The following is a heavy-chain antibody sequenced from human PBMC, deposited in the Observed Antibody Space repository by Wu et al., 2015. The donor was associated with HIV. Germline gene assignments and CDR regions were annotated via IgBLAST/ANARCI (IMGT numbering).Heavy chain of an antibody. CDR2: IIPIFGTA. V-gene: IGHV1-69*05. D-gene: IGHD3-10*01. Sequence: QVRLVQSGVEVKETGASVKVSCEISGYTFTNFGISWVRQAPGQGLEWMGGIIPIFGTANYAQKFQGRVTITTDESTSTAYMELSSLRSEDTAVYYCARGKGSGRYYYYYGMDVWGQGTTVTVSS. CDR3: ARGKGSGRYYYYYGMDV. J-gene: IGHJ6*02. CDR1: GYTFTNFG.